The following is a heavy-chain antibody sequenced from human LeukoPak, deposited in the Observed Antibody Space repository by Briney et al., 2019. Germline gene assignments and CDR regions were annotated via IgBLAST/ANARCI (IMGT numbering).Heavy chain of an antibody. CDR3: AKGGRKLLWFGEFYNWFDP. CDR1: GFPFSSYG. CDR2: ISYDGSNK. Sequence: GSLRLSCAASGFPFSSYGMHWVRQAPGKGLEWVAVISYDGSNKYYAASVKGRFTISRDNSKNTLYLQMNSLRAEDTAVYYCAKGGRKLLWFGEFYNWFDPWGQGTLVTVSS. D-gene: IGHD3-10*01. V-gene: IGHV3-30*18. J-gene: IGHJ5*02.